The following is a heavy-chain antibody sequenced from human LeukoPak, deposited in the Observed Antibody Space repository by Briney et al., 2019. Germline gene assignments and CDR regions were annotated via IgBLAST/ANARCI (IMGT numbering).Heavy chain of an antibody. Sequence: ASVKVSCKASGYTFTSYGISWVRQAPGQGLEWMGWISAYNGNTNYAQKLQGRVAMTTDTSTSTAYMELRSLRSDDTAVYYCARDSSGWYYFDYWGQGTLVTVSS. CDR3: ARDSSGWYYFDY. V-gene: IGHV1-18*01. J-gene: IGHJ4*02. D-gene: IGHD6-19*01. CDR1: GYTFTSYG. CDR2: ISAYNGNT.